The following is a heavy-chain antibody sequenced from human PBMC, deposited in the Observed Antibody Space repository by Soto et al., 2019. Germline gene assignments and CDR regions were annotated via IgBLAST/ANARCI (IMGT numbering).Heavy chain of an antibody. D-gene: IGHD1-1*01. J-gene: IGHJ6*02. V-gene: IGHV1-69*01. Sequence: QVQLVQSGADVKKPGSSVKVSCKASGGTFNSYAINWVRQAPGQGPEWMGGIIPIFETTNYAQKFQGRLTVTADESTSTAYMELSSLRSEDTAVYYCAREKVPSYGMDVWGQGTTVTVSS. CDR2: IIPIFETT. CDR1: GGTFNSYA. CDR3: AREKVPSYGMDV.